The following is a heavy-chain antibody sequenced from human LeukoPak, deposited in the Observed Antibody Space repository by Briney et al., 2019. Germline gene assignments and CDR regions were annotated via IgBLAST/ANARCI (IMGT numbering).Heavy chain of an antibody. J-gene: IGHJ6*03. V-gene: IGHV3-33*01. D-gene: IGHD2-2*01. CDR1: GFTFSSYG. Sequence: GGSLRLSCAASGFTFSSYGMHWVRQAPGKGLEWVAAIWYDGSNKYYADSVKGRFTISSDNPKNPLYLQLNSLRAEDTAVYYCTRSRKTGYCSSTSCAYYDYMDVWGKGTTVTVSS. CDR2: IWYDGSNK. CDR3: TRSRKTGYCSSTSCAYYDYMDV.